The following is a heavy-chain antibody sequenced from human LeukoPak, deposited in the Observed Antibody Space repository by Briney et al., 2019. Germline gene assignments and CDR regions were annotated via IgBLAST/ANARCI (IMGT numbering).Heavy chain of an antibody. D-gene: IGHD3-3*02. CDR2: IKQDGSEK. J-gene: IGHJ3*02. V-gene: IGHV3-7*05. CDR3: ARGPFSDRDLQTNAFDI. CDR1: GFTFSSYW. Sequence: GGSLRLSCAASGFTFSSYWMSWVRQAPGKGLEWVANIKQDGSEKYYVDSVKGRFTISRDNAKNSLYLQMNSLRAEDKAVYYCARGPFSDRDLQTNAFDIWGQGTMVTVSS.